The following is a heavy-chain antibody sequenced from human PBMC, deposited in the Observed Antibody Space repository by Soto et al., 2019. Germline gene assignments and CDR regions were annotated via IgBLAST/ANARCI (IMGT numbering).Heavy chain of an antibody. D-gene: IGHD6-19*01. Sequence: GGSLRLSCAASGFTFSSYAMSWVRQAPGKGLEWVSAISGSGGSKYYVDSVKGRFTISRDNAKNSLYLQMNSLRAEDTAVYYCARDRGYSSGWYYFRAFDIWGQGTMVTVSS. CDR2: ISGSGGSK. CDR1: GFTFSSYA. CDR3: ARDRGYSSGWYYFRAFDI. V-gene: IGHV3-23*01. J-gene: IGHJ3*02.